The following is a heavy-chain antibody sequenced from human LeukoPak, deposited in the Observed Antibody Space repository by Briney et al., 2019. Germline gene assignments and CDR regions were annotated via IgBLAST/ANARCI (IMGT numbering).Heavy chain of an antibody. J-gene: IGHJ4*02. Sequence: SETLSLTCTVSGGSISSGDYYCRWIRQPPGKGLQWIGYIYYSGSTYYNPSLKSRVTISVDTSKNQFSLKLSSVTAADTAVYYCARNSGSYPYYFDYWGQGTLVTVSS. CDR2: IYYSGST. CDR1: GGSISSGDYY. CDR3: ARNSGSYPYYFDY. D-gene: IGHD1-26*01. V-gene: IGHV4-30-4*01.